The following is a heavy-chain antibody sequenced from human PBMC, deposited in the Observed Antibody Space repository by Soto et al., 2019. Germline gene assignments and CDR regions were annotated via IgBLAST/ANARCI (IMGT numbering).Heavy chain of an antibody. V-gene: IGHV1-2*04. CDR2: INPNSGGT. Sequence: ASVKVSCKASGYTFTGYYMHWVRQAPGQGLEWMGWINPNSGGTNYAQKFQGWVTMTRDTSISTAYMELSRLRSDDTAVYYCARDSSSSPARGDYYYMDVWGKGTTVTVSS. D-gene: IGHD6-6*01. J-gene: IGHJ6*03. CDR3: ARDSSSSPARGDYYYMDV. CDR1: GYTFTGYY.